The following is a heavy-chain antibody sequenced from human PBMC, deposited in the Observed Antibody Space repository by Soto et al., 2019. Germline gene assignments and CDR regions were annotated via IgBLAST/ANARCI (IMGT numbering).Heavy chain of an antibody. CDR1: GFTFNNYA. J-gene: IGHJ4*02. Sequence: GGSLRLSCEASGFTFNNYAMTWDRQAPGKGLEWVSRISGSADTTHYADSVKGRFTISRDNSKNTLFLRMNSLRAEDTAVYYCAKGSGATGSSSIYDYWGRGTLVTVSS. CDR2: ISGSADTT. D-gene: IGHD3-10*01. CDR3: AKGSGATGSSSIYDY. V-gene: IGHV3-23*01.